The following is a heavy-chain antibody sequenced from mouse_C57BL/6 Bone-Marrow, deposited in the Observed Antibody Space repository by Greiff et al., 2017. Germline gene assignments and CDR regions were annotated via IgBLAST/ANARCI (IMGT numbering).Heavy chain of an antibody. CDR3: ARNWDYAMDY. V-gene: IGHV1-61*01. J-gene: IGHJ4*01. CDR2: IYPSDSET. Sequence: QVQLQQSGAELVRPGSSVKLSCKASGYTFTSYWMDWVKQRPGQGLEWIGNIYPSDSETHYNQKFKDKATLTVDKSSSTAYMQLSSLTSEDSAVYYCARNWDYAMDYWGQGTSVTVSS. CDR1: GYTFTSYW. D-gene: IGHD4-1*02.